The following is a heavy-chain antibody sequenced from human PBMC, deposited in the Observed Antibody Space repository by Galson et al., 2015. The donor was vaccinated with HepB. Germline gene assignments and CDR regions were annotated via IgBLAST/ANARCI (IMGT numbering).Heavy chain of an antibody. D-gene: IGHD5-18*01. V-gene: IGHV2-70*01. Sequence: PALVKPTQTLTLTCTFSGFSLSTSGMCVSWIRQPPGKALEWLALIDWDDDKYYSTSLKTRLTISKDTSKNQVVLTMTNMDPVDTATYYCARCGYSYGLPDYYYGMDVWGQGTTVTVSS. CDR2: IDWDDDK. CDR1: GFSLSTSGMC. CDR3: ARCGYSYGLPDYYYGMDV. J-gene: IGHJ6*02.